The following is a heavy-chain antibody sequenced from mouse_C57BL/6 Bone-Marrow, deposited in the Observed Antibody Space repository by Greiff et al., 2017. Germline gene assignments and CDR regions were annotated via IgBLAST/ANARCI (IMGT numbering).Heavy chain of an antibody. J-gene: IGHJ1*03. V-gene: IGHV5-6*01. Sequence: EVKLMESGGDLVKPGGSLKLSCAASGFTFSSYGMSWVRQTPDKRLEWVATISSGGSYTYYPDSVKGRFTISRDNAKNTLYLQMSSLKSEDTAMYYCARQPLVFDVWGTGTTVTGSA. CDR3: ARQPLVFDV. CDR1: GFTFSSYG. CDR2: ISSGGSYT.